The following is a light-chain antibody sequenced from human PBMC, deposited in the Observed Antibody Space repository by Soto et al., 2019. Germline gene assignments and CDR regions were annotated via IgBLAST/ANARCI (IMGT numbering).Light chain of an antibody. CDR2: AAS. CDR3: LQDHDDSWT. J-gene: IGKJ1*01. V-gene: IGKV1-6*01. Sequence: ATQMTQSPSSLSASAGDRITITCRASRDIGSDLSWYQQKPGKAPTLLIYAASNLQSAVPSRFRGSRSGTEFTLTVSSLQPEEFETDYWLQDHDDSWTFGQGTKVDIK. CDR1: RDIGSD.